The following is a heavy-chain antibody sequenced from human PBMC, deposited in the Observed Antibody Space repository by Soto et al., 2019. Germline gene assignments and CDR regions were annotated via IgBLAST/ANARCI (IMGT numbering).Heavy chain of an antibody. J-gene: IGHJ3*02. D-gene: IGHD3-10*01. Sequence: SETLSLTCAVYGGSFSGYYWSWIRQPPGKGLEWIGEINHSGSTNYNPSLKSRVTISVDTSKNQFSLKLSSVTAADTAVDYCAGGRGYYGSGSYFPRASLGYAFDIWGQGTMVTVSS. CDR3: AGGRGYYGSGSYFPRASLGYAFDI. V-gene: IGHV4-34*01. CDR2: INHSGST. CDR1: GGSFSGYY.